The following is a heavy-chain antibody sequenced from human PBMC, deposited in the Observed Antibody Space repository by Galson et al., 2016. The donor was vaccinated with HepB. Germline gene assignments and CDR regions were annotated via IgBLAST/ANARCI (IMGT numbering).Heavy chain of an antibody. J-gene: IGHJ4*02. D-gene: IGHD3-16*01. CDR2: IYWDDDK. CDR3: VHTDVVSLGGAWRGSYYFDS. V-gene: IGHV2-5*02. CDR1: GFSLSSRGVG. Sequence: PALVKPTQTLTLTCTFSGFSLSSRGVGVGWVRQPPGQALEWLAVIYWDDDKRHSPSLQSPLSITRDISKAQVVLKMTNVDPVDTATYYCVHTDVVSLGGAWRGSYYFDSWGQGTLVTVSS.